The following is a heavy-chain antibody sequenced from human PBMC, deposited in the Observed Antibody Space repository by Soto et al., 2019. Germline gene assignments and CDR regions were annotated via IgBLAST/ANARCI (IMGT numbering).Heavy chain of an antibody. CDR2: INPNSGGT. CDR1: GYTFTGYY. V-gene: IGHV1-2*04. J-gene: IGHJ6*02. D-gene: IGHD3-3*01. CDR3: ARALKAIFGVVYYYGMDV. Sequence: ASVKVSCKASGYTFTGYYMHWVRQAPGQGLEWMGWINPNSGGTNYAQKFQGWVTMTRDTSISTAYMELSRLRSDDTAVYYCARALKAIFGVVYYYGMDVWGQGTTVTVSS.